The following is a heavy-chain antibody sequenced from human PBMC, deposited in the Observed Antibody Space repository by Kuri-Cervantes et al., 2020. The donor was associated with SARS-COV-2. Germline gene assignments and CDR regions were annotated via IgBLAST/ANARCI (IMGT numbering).Heavy chain of an antibody. CDR2: IIPIFGTA. D-gene: IGHD1-26*01. J-gene: IGHJ4*02. Sequence: SVKVSCKASGGTFSSYAISWVRQAPGQGLEWMGGIIPIFGTANYAQKFQGRVTITTDESTSTAYMELSSLRSEGTAVYYCARDHSGRNEGYYFDYWGQGTLVTVSS. CDR1: GGTFSSYA. CDR3: ARDHSGRNEGYYFDY. V-gene: IGHV1-69*05.